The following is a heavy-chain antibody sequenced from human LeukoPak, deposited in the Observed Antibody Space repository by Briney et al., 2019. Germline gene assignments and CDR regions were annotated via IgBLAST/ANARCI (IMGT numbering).Heavy chain of an antibody. CDR1: GGSISSYY. J-gene: IGHJ3*02. V-gene: IGHV4-59*01. Sequence: PSETLSLTCTVSGGSISSYYWSWIRQPPGKGLEWIGYIYYSGSTNYNPSLKSRVTISVDTSKNQFSLKLSSVTAADTAVYCCAREGSGWSSNAFDIWGQGTMVTVSS. CDR2: IYYSGST. CDR3: AREGSGWSSNAFDI. D-gene: IGHD6-19*01.